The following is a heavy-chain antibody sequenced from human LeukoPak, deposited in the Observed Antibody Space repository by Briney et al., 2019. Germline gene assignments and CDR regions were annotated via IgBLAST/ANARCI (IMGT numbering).Heavy chain of an antibody. CDR3: VVVVEPPDSDGFDV. J-gene: IGHJ3*01. CDR1: GFTFGNSW. V-gene: IGHV3-74*01. CDR2: INADGSTT. D-gene: IGHD1-14*01. Sequence: GGSLRLSCAASGFTFGNSWVHWVRQAPGKGLVWVSLINADGSTTTYADSVKGRFTISRDNARNTVSLQMNSLTIEDTAVYYCVVVVEPPDSDGFDVWGQGTMITVSS.